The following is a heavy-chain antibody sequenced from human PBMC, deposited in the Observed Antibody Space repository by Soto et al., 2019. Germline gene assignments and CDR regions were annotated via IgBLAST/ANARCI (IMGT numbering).Heavy chain of an antibody. V-gene: IGHV3-11*01. CDR2: ISSGGSKI. Sequence: GGSLRLSCTASGFSFSSNLMSWVRPAPGKGPEWVAYISSGGSKIYCADSVKGRFTISRDNAKNSLYLQMNSLRAEDTAVYYCARDNVDDYIWGSYRYSDPGYWGQGTLVTVSS. CDR1: GFSFSSNL. CDR3: ARDNVDDYIWGSYRYSDPGY. J-gene: IGHJ4*02. D-gene: IGHD3-16*02.